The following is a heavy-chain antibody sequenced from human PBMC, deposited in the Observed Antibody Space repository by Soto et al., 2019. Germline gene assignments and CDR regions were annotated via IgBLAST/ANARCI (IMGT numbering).Heavy chain of an antibody. Sequence: QVQLVQSGAEVKKPGSSVKVSCKASGGTFSSYAISWVRQAPGQGLEWMGGIIPIFGTANYAQKFQGRVTITAEESTSTAYMELSSLSSEDTAVYYCVVTAIGLGGAFGIGCQGTMVTVSS. V-gene: IGHV1-69*01. CDR1: GGTFSSYA. D-gene: IGHD2-21*02. J-gene: IGHJ3*02. CDR2: IIPIFGTA. CDR3: VVTAIGLGGAFGI.